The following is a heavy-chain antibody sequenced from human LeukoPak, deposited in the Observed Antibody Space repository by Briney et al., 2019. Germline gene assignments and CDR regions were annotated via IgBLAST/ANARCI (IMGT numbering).Heavy chain of an antibody. V-gene: IGHV1-8*01. D-gene: IGHD3-3*01. CDR3: ARNPYETGHFDP. CDR1: GYTFTSYD. Sequence: GASVKVSCKASGYTFTSYDINWVRQATGQGLEWMGWMNPNSGNTGYAQKFQGRVSITRDTSIGTAYLELSSLRSDDTAVYYCARNPYETGHFDPWGQGTLVTVSS. J-gene: IGHJ5*02. CDR2: MNPNSGNT.